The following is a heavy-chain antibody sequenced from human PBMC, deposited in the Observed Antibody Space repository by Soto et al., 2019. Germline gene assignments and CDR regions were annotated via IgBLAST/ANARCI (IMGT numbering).Heavy chain of an antibody. J-gene: IGHJ3*02. V-gene: IGHV4-30-4*01. Sequence: QVQLQESGPGLVKPSQTLSLSCTVSGDSMSRGDYYWSWIRLPPGKGLEWIGFVYHTGSTYYSPSRTGRVDISVDTSKNQFSLKLNSVTAADTAVYYCDRDPLYDYGALSHVFDMWGPGTMVTVSS. CDR2: VYHTGST. D-gene: IGHD3-10*01. CDR3: DRDPLYDYGALSHVFDM. CDR1: GDSMSRGDYY.